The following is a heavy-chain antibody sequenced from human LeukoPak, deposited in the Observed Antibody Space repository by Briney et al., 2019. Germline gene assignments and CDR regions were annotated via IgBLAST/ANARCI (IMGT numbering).Heavy chain of an antibody. Sequence: PPGGSLRLSCAASGFTFSGHWMSWVRQAPGKGLEWVANINQGGSDKYYVDSVKGRFTTSRDNANNLLYLQMNSLRGEDTAVYYCTRDRSRAEDDWGQGTLVTVSS. CDR3: TRDRSRAEDD. CDR2: INQGGSDK. V-gene: IGHV3-7*01. J-gene: IGHJ4*02. D-gene: IGHD1-14*01. CDR1: GFTFSGHW.